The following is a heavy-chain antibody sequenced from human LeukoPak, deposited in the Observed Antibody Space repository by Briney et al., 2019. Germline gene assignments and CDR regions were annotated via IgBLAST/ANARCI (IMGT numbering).Heavy chain of an antibody. CDR3: AKGEGGSSGYYYYFDY. CDR2: ISGGVGST. CDR1: GFTFSNHD. V-gene: IGHV3-23*01. D-gene: IGHD3-22*01. J-gene: IGHJ4*02. Sequence: PGGSLRLSCAASGFTFSNHDMTWVRQAPGKGLEWVSVISGGVGSTYYADSVKGRFTISRDNSKNTLYLQMNSLRAEYTAVYYCAKGEGGSSGYYYYFDYWGQGTLVTVSS.